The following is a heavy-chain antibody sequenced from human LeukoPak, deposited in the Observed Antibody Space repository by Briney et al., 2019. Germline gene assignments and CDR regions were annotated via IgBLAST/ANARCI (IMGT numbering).Heavy chain of an antibody. V-gene: IGHV3-21*01. CDR1: GFTFSSYS. Sequence: GGSLRLSCAASGFTFSSYSMIWVRQAPGKGLEWVSSISSSSSYIYYADSVKGRFTISRDNAKNSLYLQMNSLRAEDTAVYYCARNGGYQLLNDAFDIWGQGTMVTVSS. CDR3: ARNGGYQLLNDAFDI. D-gene: IGHD2-2*01. CDR2: ISSSSSYI. J-gene: IGHJ3*02.